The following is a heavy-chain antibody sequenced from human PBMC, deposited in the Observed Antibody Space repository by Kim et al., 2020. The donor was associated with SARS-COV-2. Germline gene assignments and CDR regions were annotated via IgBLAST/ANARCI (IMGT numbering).Heavy chain of an antibody. V-gene: IGHV1-69*13. D-gene: IGHD1-26*01. CDR1: GGTFSSYA. J-gene: IGHJ6*02. CDR3: ARDRLVGATGYYYYYGMDV. Sequence: SVKVSCKASGGTFSSYAISWVRQAPGQGLEWMGGIIPIFGTANYAQKFQGRVTITADESTSTAYMELSSLRSEDTAVYYCARDRLVGATGYYYYYGMDVWGQGTTVTVSS. CDR2: IIPIFGTA.